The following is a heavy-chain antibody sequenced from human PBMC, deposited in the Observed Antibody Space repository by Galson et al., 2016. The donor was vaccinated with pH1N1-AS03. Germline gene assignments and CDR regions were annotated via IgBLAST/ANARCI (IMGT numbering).Heavy chain of an antibody. CDR3: ARDDGGLYYYYGLDV. CDR1: GYKFTNYG. V-gene: IGHV1-18*04. CDR2: ISGYNGNT. D-gene: IGHD4-23*01. J-gene: IGHJ6*02. Sequence: SVKVSCKASGYKFTNYGFNWVRQAPGQGLEWMGWISGYNGNTNYAQSLQGRVTMTTDTSTSTAYMELRSLRSDDTAVYYCARDDGGLYYYYGLDVWGQGTTVTVPS.